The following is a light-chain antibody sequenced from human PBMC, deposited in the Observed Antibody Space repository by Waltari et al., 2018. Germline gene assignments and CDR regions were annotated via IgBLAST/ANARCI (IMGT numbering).Light chain of an antibody. Sequence: EIVLTQSPGTLSLSPGERVTPSCRASQSVSRALAWYQQKPGQAPRLLIYGASNRATGIPDRFSGSGSGTDFSLTISRLEPEDFAVYYCQHYVRLPVTFGQGTKVEIK. V-gene: IGKV3-20*01. CDR1: QSVSRA. CDR3: QHYVRLPVT. J-gene: IGKJ1*01. CDR2: GAS.